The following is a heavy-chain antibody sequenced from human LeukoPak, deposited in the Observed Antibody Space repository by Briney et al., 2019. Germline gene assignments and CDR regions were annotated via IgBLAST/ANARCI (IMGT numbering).Heavy chain of an antibody. D-gene: IGHD2-2*01. V-gene: IGHV4-31*03. CDR3: ASWGSSAEGDY. Sequence: SETLSLTCTVSGGSISSGGYYWSWIRQHPGKGLEWIGYIYYSGSTYYNPSLNSRVTITVDTSKNQFSLKLSSVTAADTAVSYCASWGSSAEGDYWGQGTLVTVSS. J-gene: IGHJ4*02. CDR2: IYYSGST. CDR1: GGSISSGGYY.